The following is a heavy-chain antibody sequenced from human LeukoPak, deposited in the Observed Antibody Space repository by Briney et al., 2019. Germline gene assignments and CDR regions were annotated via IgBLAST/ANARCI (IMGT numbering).Heavy chain of an antibody. CDR3: ASPRGGHDILTGYYSY. CDR2: IIPIFGTA. CDR1: GGTFSSYA. J-gene: IGHJ4*02. D-gene: IGHD3-9*01. V-gene: IGHV1-69*13. Sequence: ASVKVSCKASGGTFSSYAISWVRQAPGQGLEWMGGIIPIFGTANYAQKFQGRVTITADESTSTTYMELSSLRSEDTAVYYCASPRGGHDILTGYYSYWGQGTLVTVSS.